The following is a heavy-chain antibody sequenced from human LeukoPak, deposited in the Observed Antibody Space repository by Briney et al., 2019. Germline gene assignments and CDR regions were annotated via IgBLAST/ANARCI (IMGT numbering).Heavy chain of an antibody. CDR3: ARDGSRLLWFGEFIDY. D-gene: IGHD3-10*01. J-gene: IGHJ4*02. Sequence: GASVKVSCKASGYTFTSYAMNWVRQAPGQGLEWMGWINTNTGNPTYAQDFTGRFVFSLDTSVSTAYLQISSLKAEDTAVYYCARDGSRLLWFGEFIDYWGQGTLVTVSS. V-gene: IGHV7-4-1*02. CDR2: INTNTGNP. CDR1: GYTFTSYA.